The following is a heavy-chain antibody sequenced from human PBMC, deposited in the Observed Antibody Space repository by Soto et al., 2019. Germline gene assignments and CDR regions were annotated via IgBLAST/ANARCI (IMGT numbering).Heavy chain of an antibody. CDR2: ISANSGNT. D-gene: IGHD1-20*01. CDR3: ARARIPGIDS. CDR1: GDSRGPEW. J-gene: IGHJ1*01. Sequence: IGRAVSGDSRGPEWFSVWRQAPGQGLEWMGWISANSGNTNYAQKLQGRVTMTTDTSTSTAYMELRSLSSDDTAVYYCARARIPGIDSRGQRNPLTVSS. V-gene: IGHV1-18*01.